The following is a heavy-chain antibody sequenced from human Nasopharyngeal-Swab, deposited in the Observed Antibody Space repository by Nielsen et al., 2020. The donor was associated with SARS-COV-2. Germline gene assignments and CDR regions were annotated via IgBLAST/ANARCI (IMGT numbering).Heavy chain of an antibody. Sequence: GESLKISCAASGFTVSSNYMSWVRQAPGKGLEWVSVIYSGGSTYYADSVKGRFTISRDNSKNTLYLQMNSLRAEDTAVYYCAREGSGGSCYYFDYWGQGTLVTVSS. CDR3: AREGSGGSCYYFDY. D-gene: IGHD2-15*01. J-gene: IGHJ4*02. CDR2: IYSGGST. V-gene: IGHV3-53*01. CDR1: GFTVSSNY.